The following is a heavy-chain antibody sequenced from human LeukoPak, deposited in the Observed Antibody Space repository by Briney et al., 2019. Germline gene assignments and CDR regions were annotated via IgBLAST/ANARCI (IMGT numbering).Heavy chain of an antibody. CDR3: ARGVSGEP. J-gene: IGHJ5*02. D-gene: IGHD1-14*01. CDR2: INQDGSGK. V-gene: IGHV3-7*01. Sequence: GGSLRLSCAASGFTFSDYYMGWIRQAPGKGLEWVANINQDGSGKYFVDSVKGRFTISRDNAKNSLYLQMNSLRAEDTAVYYCARGVSGEPWGQGTLVTVSS. CDR1: GFTFSDYY.